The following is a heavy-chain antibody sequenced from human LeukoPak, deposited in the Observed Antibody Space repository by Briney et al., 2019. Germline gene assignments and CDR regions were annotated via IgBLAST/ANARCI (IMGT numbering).Heavy chain of an antibody. D-gene: IGHD2-8*01. CDR2: IYYSGST. CDR3: ARGLRPSCTNGVCKTRARSWFDP. Sequence: PGGSLRLSCAASGFTFSDHYMDWVRQAPGKGLEWIGYIYYSGSTNYNPSLKSRVTISVDTSKNQFSLKLSSVTAADTAVYYCARGLRPSCTNGVCKTRARSWFDPWGQGTLVTVSS. J-gene: IGHJ5*02. V-gene: IGHV4-59*11. CDR1: GFTFSDHY.